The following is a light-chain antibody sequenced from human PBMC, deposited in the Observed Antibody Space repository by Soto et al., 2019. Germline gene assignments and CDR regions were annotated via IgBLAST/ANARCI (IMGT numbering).Light chain of an antibody. J-gene: IGKJ4*01. CDR2: DGS. CDR3: QQRSAWPLT. V-gene: IGKV3-11*01. Sequence: IVLTQSPATLSLSPGEGATLSCRASQSIGDYVAWFQQKPGQAPRLLIYDGSNRAVGIPARCSGSASGTDSTLTISSLEPEDFAVYYCQQRSAWPLTFGGGTRVEI. CDR1: QSIGDY.